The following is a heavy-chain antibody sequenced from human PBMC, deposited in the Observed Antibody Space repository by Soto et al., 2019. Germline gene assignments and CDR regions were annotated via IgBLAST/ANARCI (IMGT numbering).Heavy chain of an antibody. V-gene: IGHV1-2*02. CDR2: INPNSGDT. CDR1: GYTFTASY. D-gene: IGHD1-26*01. J-gene: IGHJ5*02. CDR3: ARDRSLGANWFGP. Sequence: GASVKVSCKASGYTFTASYMHWVRQAPGQGLEWMGWINPNSGDTSYAQNFQGRVTMTRDTSINTAYMELIRLTSDDTAVYYCARDRSLGANWFGPWGQGTLVTV.